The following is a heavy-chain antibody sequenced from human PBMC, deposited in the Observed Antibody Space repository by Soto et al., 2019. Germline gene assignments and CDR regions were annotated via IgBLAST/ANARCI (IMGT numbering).Heavy chain of an antibody. CDR1: EFTFSSYS. Sequence: AFEFTFSSYSMNWVRQAPGKGLEWVSSISSSSSYIYYADSVKGRFTISRDNAKNSLKLSSVTAADTAVYYCARHESYNWNWFDPWGQGTLVTVSS. CDR2: ISSSSSYI. J-gene: IGHJ5*02. CDR3: ARHESYNWNWFDP. V-gene: IGHV3-21*04. D-gene: IGHD1-20*01.